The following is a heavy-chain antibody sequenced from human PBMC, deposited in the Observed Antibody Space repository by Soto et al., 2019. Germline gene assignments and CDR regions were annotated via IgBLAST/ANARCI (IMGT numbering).Heavy chain of an antibody. Sequence: PSVKVSCKASGYTFTSYGISWVRQAPGQGLEWMGWISAYNGNTNYAQKLQGRVTMTTDTSTSTAYMELRSLRSDDTAVYYCATGESSGYYFRVSYGMEVWGQGTTVNVSS. CDR1: GYTFTSYG. CDR2: ISAYNGNT. D-gene: IGHD3-22*01. V-gene: IGHV1-18*01. J-gene: IGHJ6*02. CDR3: ATGESSGYYFRVSYGMEV.